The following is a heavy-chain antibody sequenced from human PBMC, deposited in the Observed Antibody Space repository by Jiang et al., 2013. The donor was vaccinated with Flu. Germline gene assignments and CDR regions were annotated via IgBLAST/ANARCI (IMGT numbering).Heavy chain of an antibody. CDR3: VRAGFRRNLYYFDY. Sequence: VQLLESGGGLVQPGGSLRLSCSASGFAFSSYDMYWVRQAPGKGLEFVSSISSTGATTYYADSVKGRFTISRDNSKNTLFLQVSSLSVEDTALYYCVRAGFRRNLYYFDYWGQGTLVTV. V-gene: IGHV3-64D*08. CDR2: ISSTGATT. D-gene: IGHD1-7*01. CDR1: GFAFSSYD. J-gene: IGHJ4*02.